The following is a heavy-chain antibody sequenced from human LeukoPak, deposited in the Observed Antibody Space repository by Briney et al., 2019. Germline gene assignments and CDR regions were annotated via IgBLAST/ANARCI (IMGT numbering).Heavy chain of an antibody. CDR2: INWNGGST. V-gene: IGHV3-20*04. J-gene: IGHJ3*02. CDR3: ASSGYYSYDAFDI. Sequence: PGGSLRLSCAASGFTFSTYWMSWVRQAPGKGLEWVSGINWNGGSTGYADSVKGRFTISRDNAKNSLYLQMNSLKTEDTAVYYCASSGYYSYDAFDIWGQGTMVTVSS. CDR1: GFTFSTYW. D-gene: IGHD3-22*01.